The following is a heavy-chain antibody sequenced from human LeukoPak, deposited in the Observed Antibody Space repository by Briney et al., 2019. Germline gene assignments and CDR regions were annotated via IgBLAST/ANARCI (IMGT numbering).Heavy chain of an antibody. CDR1: GFTFSSYW. CDR2: INSDGSSI. D-gene: IGHD5-12*01. Sequence: GGSLRLSCAASGFTFSSYWMHWVRQAPGKGLVWVSRINSDGSSITYADSVKGRFTISRDNAKNTLYLQMNSLRVEDTAVYYCAREGRVSGYDFDCWGQGTLVIVSS. CDR3: AREGRVSGYDFDC. V-gene: IGHV3-74*03. J-gene: IGHJ4*02.